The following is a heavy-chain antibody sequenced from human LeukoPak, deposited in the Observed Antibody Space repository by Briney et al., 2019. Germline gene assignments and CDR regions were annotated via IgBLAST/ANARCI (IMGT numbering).Heavy chain of an antibody. CDR2: ISDSGTT. D-gene: IGHD7-27*01. Sequence: SETLSLTCIVSVASNNKDYWSWVRQPPGKGLEWIGYISDSGTTYYNPSLQSRVTISVDTSKNQFSLKLSSVTAADTAVYYCARGPRWGLFDYWGQGTLVTVSS. J-gene: IGHJ4*02. CDR3: ARGPRWGLFDY. CDR1: VASNNKDY. V-gene: IGHV4-59*12.